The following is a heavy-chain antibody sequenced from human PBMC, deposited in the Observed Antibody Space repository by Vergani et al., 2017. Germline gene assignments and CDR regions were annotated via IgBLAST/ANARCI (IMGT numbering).Heavy chain of an antibody. D-gene: IGHD3-22*01. Sequence: QVQLQQWGAGLLKPSETLSLTCAVYGGSFSDYYMSWIRQAPGTGLEWVSYISISGSTIYYADSVKGRFTISRDNAKNSLYLQMNSLRAEDTAVYYCARGINYDTSNWFDPWGQGTLVTVSS. CDR3: ARGINYDTSNWFDP. CDR1: GGSFSDYY. V-gene: IGHV3-11*01. CDR2: ISISGSTI. J-gene: IGHJ5*02.